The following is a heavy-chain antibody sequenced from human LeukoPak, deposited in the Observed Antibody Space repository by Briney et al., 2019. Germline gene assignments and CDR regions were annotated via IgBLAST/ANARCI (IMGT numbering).Heavy chain of an antibody. Sequence: GGSLRLSCAASGFTLSSYTMNWVRQAPGKGLEWVSSISSSSRYIYYADSLKGRFTISRDNAKNSLYLQMNSLRVEDTAVYYCAKDRRKGELLYYFDYWGQGTLVTVSS. D-gene: IGHD1-26*01. CDR1: GFTLSSYT. J-gene: IGHJ4*02. CDR2: ISSSSRYI. CDR3: AKDRRKGELLYYFDY. V-gene: IGHV3-21*01.